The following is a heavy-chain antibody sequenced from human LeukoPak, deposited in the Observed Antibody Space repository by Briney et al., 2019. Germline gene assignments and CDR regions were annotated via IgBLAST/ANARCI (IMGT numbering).Heavy chain of an antibody. Sequence: GGSLRLSCAASGFTFSSYAMSWVRQAPGKGLEWVSAISGSGGSTHYADSVKGRFTISRDNSKNTLYLQMNSLRAEDTAVYYCAKGNYYDSSGYYSYYYYGMDVWGQGTTVTVSS. CDR3: AKGNYYDSSGYYSYYYYGMDV. J-gene: IGHJ6*02. CDR1: GFTFSSYA. D-gene: IGHD3-22*01. CDR2: ISGSGGST. V-gene: IGHV3-23*01.